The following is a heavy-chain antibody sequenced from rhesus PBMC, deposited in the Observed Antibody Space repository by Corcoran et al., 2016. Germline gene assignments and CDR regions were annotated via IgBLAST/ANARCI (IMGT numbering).Heavy chain of an antibody. V-gene: IGHV2-95*01. Sequence: QVTLKESGPALVKPTQTLTLTCTFSGFSISTTGTGVGWIRQPPGKALEWLASIYWKDSKYYSTSLKSRLTISKDTSKNQVVLTMTNMDPVDTATYYCARVQYYNIWTGYFYGLDSWGQGVVVTVSS. CDR2: IYWKDSK. CDR3: ARVQYYNIWTGYFYGLDS. CDR1: GFSISTTGTG. J-gene: IGHJ6*01. D-gene: IGHD3-3*01.